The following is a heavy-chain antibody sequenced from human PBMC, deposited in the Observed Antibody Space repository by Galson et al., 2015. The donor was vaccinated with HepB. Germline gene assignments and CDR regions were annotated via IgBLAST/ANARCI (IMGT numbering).Heavy chain of an antibody. CDR2: LSCDGSNK. CDR3: AKVHALFFRLSESLLSN. Sequence: SLRLSCAASGFTFSSYGMHWVRQAPGKGLEWVAVLSCDGSNKDYADSVKGRFTISRDNSKNTLYLQMNSLRAEDTAVYYCAKVHALFFRLSESLLSNWCPVTLVTVSS. V-gene: IGHV3-30*18. CDR1: GFTFSSYG. D-gene: IGHD3-3*01. J-gene: IGHJ4*02.